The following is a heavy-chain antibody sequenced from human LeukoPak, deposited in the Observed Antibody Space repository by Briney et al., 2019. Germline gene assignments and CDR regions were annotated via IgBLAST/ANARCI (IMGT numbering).Heavy chain of an antibody. CDR2: ISYDGSKK. V-gene: IGHV3-30*18. D-gene: IGHD6-19*01. CDR3: AKIQGWFNAAFHI. CDR1: GFTFTSYA. Sequence: PGGSLRLSCAASGFTFTSYAMHWVRQAPGKGLEWVALISYDGSKKYYADSVKGRFTISRDNSKNTLYLQMNSLRAEDTAVYYCAKIQGWFNAAFHIGGQGTMVTVSS. J-gene: IGHJ3*02.